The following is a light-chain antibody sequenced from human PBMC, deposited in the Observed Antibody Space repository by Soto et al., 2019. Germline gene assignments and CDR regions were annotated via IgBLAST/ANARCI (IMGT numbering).Light chain of an antibody. Sequence: QSVLTQPPSASGTPGQRVAISCSGSSSNIGSNTVNWYQQLPGTAPKLLIYSNNQRPSRVPDRFSGSKSGTAASLAISGLQSEDEADYYCAAWDDSLNGWVFGGGTTLTVL. V-gene: IGLV1-44*01. J-gene: IGLJ3*02. CDR1: SSNIGSNT. CDR2: SNN. CDR3: AAWDDSLNGWV.